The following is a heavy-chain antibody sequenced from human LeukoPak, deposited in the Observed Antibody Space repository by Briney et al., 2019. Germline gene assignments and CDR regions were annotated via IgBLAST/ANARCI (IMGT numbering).Heavy chain of an antibody. Sequence: PSQTLSLTCTVSGGSISSGDYYWSWIRQPPGKGLEWIGYIYYSGSTYYNPSLKSRVTISVDTSKNQFSLKLSSVTAADTAVYYCASPQSEDGDRYWYFDLWGRGTLVTVSS. J-gene: IGHJ2*01. D-gene: IGHD4-17*01. V-gene: IGHV4-30-4*01. CDR2: IYYSGST. CDR1: GGSISSGDYY. CDR3: ASPQSEDGDRYWYFDL.